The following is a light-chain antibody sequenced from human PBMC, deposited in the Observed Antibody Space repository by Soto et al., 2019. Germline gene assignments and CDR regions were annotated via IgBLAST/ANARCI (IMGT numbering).Light chain of an antibody. Sequence: QSVLTQPPSASGTPGQRVTISCSGSSSNIGSNVVNWYQQLPGTAPKLLIYSNNPRPSGVPDRISGSKSGTTASLAISGLQPEDEADYYCAAWYDSLNGVVFGGGTKLTVL. CDR2: SNN. CDR1: SSNIGSNV. J-gene: IGLJ3*02. CDR3: AAWYDSLNGVV. V-gene: IGLV1-44*01.